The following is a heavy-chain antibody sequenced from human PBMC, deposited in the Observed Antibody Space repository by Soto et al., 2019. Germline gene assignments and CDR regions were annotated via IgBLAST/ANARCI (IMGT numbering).Heavy chain of an antibody. V-gene: IGHV3-11*06. Sequence: XGSLILSCSASGFTFSDYYMSWIRQAPGKGLDWVSYISSSSSYTNYADSVKGRFTISRDNAKNSLYLQMNSLRAEDTAVYYCARDRAARLYYYGMDVWGQGTTVTVSS. CDR1: GFTFSDYY. CDR2: ISSSSSYT. CDR3: ARDRAARLYYYGMDV. D-gene: IGHD6-6*01. J-gene: IGHJ6*02.